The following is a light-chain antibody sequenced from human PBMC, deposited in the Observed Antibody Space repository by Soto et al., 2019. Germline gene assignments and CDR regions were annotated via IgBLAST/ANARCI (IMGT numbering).Light chain of an antibody. Sequence: EIVLTQSPATLSLSPGERATLSCRASQSVSSYLAWYQQKPGQAPRLLIYDTSKRATGIPARFSGSGSGTDFTLPISSLGPEDFAVYCCQQRTNWPRSFTFGPGTKVDIK. CDR1: QSVSSY. CDR2: DTS. V-gene: IGKV3-11*01. CDR3: QQRTNWPRSFT. J-gene: IGKJ3*01.